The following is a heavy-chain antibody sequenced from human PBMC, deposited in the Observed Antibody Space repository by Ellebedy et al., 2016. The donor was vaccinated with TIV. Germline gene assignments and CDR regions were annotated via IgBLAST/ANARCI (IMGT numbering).Heavy chain of an antibody. J-gene: IGHJ4*02. CDR3: ARDHTESGSSFFDY. Sequence: GESLKISCAASGFTFSNFGMHWVRQAPGKGLEWVAVIWYDGYNKYYADSVKGRFTISRDNSKNTLYLQMNSLRAEDTALYYCARDHTESGSSFFDYWGQGTLATVSS. CDR2: IWYDGYNK. CDR1: GFTFSNFG. V-gene: IGHV3-33*01. D-gene: IGHD3-10*01.